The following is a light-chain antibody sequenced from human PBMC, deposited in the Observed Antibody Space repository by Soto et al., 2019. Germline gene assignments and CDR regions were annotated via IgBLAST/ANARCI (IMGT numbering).Light chain of an antibody. Sequence: PGERATLSCRASQSVYSTYLAWYQQKPGQTPRLLIFGSSRRTTGTPDRFRGGGSGTDFTLTISRLEPEDFAVYYCYQYGSSPATFGQGTKLEIK. CDR3: YQYGSSPAT. J-gene: IGKJ2*01. CDR1: QSVYSTY. CDR2: GSS. V-gene: IGKV3-20*01.